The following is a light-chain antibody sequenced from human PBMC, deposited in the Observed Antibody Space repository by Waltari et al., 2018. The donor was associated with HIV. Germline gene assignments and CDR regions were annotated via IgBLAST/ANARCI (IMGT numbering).Light chain of an antibody. J-gene: IGLJ2*01. CDR2: DDS. Sequence: SYVLTQPLSVSVAPGQTARLTGGGNNIGTKSVPWYQQKPGQAPGLVVHDDSDRPSGIPERFSGSNSGTTATLTISRVEAGDEADYYCQVSDSNSDHPIFAGGTRLTVL. CDR3: QVSDSNSDHPI. V-gene: IGLV3-21*02. CDR1: NIGTKS.